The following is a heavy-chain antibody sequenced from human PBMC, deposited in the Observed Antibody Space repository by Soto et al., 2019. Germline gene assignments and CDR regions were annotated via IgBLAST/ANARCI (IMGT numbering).Heavy chain of an antibody. CDR3: ITDLPGVVSDYFDD. CDR2: IRSTAAGGTI. V-gene: IGHV3-15*05. CDR1: GLTFRDAW. Sequence: EVHLVESGGGLVKPGGSLRLSCAASGLTFRDAWLNWVRQAPGKGLEWVARIRSTAAGGTIHYAAPVNGRFTISRDDYGNTLYLRMSSLKTEDTAVYYCITDLPGVVSDYFDDWGQGTLVTVSS. J-gene: IGHJ4*02. D-gene: IGHD2-15*01.